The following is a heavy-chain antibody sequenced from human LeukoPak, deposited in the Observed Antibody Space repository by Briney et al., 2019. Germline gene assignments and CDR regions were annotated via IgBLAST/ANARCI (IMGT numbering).Heavy chain of an antibody. J-gene: IGHJ4*02. Sequence: GGSLRLSCAASEFSFSSSWMNWVRQAPGKGLEWVANIKQDGSAKYYVDSVKGRFPISRDNAKNSLYLQMNSLRAEDTAVYYCGGGGYWGQGILVIVSS. D-gene: IGHD6-25*01. CDR1: EFSFSSSW. V-gene: IGHV3-7*05. CDR3: GGGGY. CDR2: IKQDGSAK.